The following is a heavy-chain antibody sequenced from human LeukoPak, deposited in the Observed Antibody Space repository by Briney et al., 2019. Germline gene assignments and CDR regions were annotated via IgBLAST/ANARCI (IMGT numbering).Heavy chain of an antibody. Sequence: GGSLRLSCAASGFTFSSYSMNWVRQAPGKGLEWVSGIGSNSVPTVYADSVKGRFTISRDNSKSMLYLQMDSLRVEDTAVYYCAKHXSGXCNTASEKRFDPWGQGTLVTVSS. CDR1: GFTFSSYS. CDR2: IGSNSVPT. J-gene: IGHJ5*02. D-gene: IGHD2-2*03. CDR3: AKHXSGXCNTASEKRFDP. V-gene: IGHV3-23*01.